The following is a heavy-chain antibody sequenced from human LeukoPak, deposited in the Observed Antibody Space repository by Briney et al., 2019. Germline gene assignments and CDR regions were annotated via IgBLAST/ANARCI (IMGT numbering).Heavy chain of an antibody. CDR1: GFTFSSYS. J-gene: IGHJ4*02. V-gene: IGHV3-48*04. D-gene: IGHD6-13*01. Sequence: GGSLRLSCAASGFTFSSYSMNWVRQAPGKGLEWVSYISGSSSPIYYADSVKGRFTISRDNSRNTLYLQMNSLRAEDTAVYYCAKDQDVAAAGTWGSIDYWGQGTLVTVSS. CDR3: AKDQDVAAAGTWGSIDY. CDR2: ISGSSSPI.